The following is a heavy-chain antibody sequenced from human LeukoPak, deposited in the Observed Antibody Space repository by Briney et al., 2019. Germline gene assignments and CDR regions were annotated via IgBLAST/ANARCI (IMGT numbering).Heavy chain of an antibody. V-gene: IGHV3-23*01. CDR1: GFTFSNYG. CDR3: ARDDRWLQFNN. D-gene: IGHD5-24*01. J-gene: IGHJ4*02. CDR2: ITGSADIT. Sequence: GGSLRLSCAASGFTFSNYGMNWVRQAPGKGLEWVSGITGSADITYYADSVKGRFTISRDNSKNTLFLQINSLRAEDTAVYFCARDDRWLQFNNWGQGTLVTVSS.